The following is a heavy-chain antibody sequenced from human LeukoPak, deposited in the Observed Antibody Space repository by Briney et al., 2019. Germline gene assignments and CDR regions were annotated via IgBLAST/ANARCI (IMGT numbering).Heavy chain of an antibody. V-gene: IGHV1-2*04. CDR1: GYTFTGYY. Sequence: ASVRVSCKASGYTFTGYYMHWVRQAPGQGFEWMGWINLNTGYTNYAQNFQGWVTMTRDTSISTAYMELCRLRSDDTAVYYCARSIAVTGRGTSWWFDPWGQGTLVTVSS. D-gene: IGHD6-19*01. CDR2: INLNTGYT. CDR3: ARSIAVTGRGTSWWFDP. J-gene: IGHJ5*02.